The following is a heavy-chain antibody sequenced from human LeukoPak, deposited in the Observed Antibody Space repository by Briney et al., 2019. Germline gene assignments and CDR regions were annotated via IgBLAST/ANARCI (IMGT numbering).Heavy chain of an antibody. CDR2: ISGNGDIT. V-gene: IGHV3-23*01. CDR1: RFTFNTYA. CDR3: ARVSSSWYRDYFDY. Sequence: GGSLRLSCAASRFTFNTYAVNWVRQAPGKGLEWVSAISGNGDITYYADSVRGRFTISRDNSKNTLYLQMNSLRAEDTAVYYCARVSSSWYRDYFDYWGQGTLVTVSS. D-gene: IGHD6-13*01. J-gene: IGHJ4*02.